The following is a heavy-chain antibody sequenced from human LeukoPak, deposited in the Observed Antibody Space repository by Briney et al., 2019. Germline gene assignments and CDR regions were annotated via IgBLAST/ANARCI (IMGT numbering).Heavy chain of an antibody. CDR1: GFIFSSHD. CDR2: ITTTSFTI. J-gene: IGHJ4*02. D-gene: IGHD3-16*01. Sequence: GGSLRLSCAASGFIFSSHDMNWVRQAPGKGPEWVSYITTTSFTIYYADSVKGRFTISRDNAKNSLYLQMNSLRAEDTAVYYCARDLYDMAQDYWGQGTLVTVSS. V-gene: IGHV3-48*03. CDR3: ARDLYDMAQDY.